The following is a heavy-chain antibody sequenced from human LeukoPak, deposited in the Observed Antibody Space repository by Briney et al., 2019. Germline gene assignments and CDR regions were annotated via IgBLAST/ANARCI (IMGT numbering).Heavy chain of an antibody. CDR1: GGSISSYY. V-gene: IGHV4-59*01. CDR3: ARGWYGSGSYSGFDY. CDR2: IYYSGST. D-gene: IGHD3-10*01. Sequence: SETLSLTCTVSGGSISSYYWSWIRQPPGKGLEWIGYIYYSGSTNYNPSLKSRVTISVDTSKNQFSLKLSSVTAADTAVYYCARGWYGSGSYSGFDYWGQGTLVTVSS. J-gene: IGHJ4*02.